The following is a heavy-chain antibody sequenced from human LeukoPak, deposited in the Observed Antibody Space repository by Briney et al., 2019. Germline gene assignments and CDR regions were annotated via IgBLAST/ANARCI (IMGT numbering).Heavy chain of an antibody. Sequence: ASVKVSCKSSGGTFSSDTITWVRQAPGQGLEWMGRIIPILDISNYAQKFQGRVTITEDTSTDTAYMELSSLRSEDTAVYYCATVYGSAAPDAFDIWGQGTMVTVSS. D-gene: IGHD6-6*01. CDR1: GGTFSSDT. V-gene: IGHV1-69*02. J-gene: IGHJ3*02. CDR3: ATVYGSAAPDAFDI. CDR2: IIPILDIS.